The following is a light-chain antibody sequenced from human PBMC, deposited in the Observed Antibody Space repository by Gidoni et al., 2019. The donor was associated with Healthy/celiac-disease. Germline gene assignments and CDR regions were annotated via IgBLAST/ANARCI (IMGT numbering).Light chain of an antibody. CDR2: GNS. V-gene: IGLV1-40*01. J-gene: IGLJ2*01. CDR3: QSYDRSLSGSV. Sequence: QSVLTQPPSVSGAPGQRVTIPCTGSSSNIGAGYDVHWYQQLPGTAPNLLLYGNSNRPNGVPDRFSGSKSGTSASLAITGLQAEDEADYYCQSYDRSLSGSVFGGGTKLTVL. CDR1: SSNIGAGYD.